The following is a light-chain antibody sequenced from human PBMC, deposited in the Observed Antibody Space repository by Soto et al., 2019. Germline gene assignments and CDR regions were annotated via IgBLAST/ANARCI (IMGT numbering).Light chain of an antibody. J-gene: IGLJ1*01. CDR3: YSYTRSNTYV. CDR2: GVS. Sequence: QSALTQPASVSGSPGQSITISCTGTSSDVGGYGYVSWYQQHPGKAPKLMIYGVSNRPSGISNRFSGSKSANTASLTISGLQAEDEADYYCYSYTRSNTYVFGPGTKLTVL. CDR1: SSDVGGYGY. V-gene: IGLV2-14*01.